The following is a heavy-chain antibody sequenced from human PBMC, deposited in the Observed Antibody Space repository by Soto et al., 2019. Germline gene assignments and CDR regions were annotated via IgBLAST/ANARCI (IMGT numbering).Heavy chain of an antibody. Sequence: QVQLVQSGPEVKKSGSSVKVSCKLSGGTFTTDTISWLRRAPGQGLEWMGRIIPILGTGNYAQKFQGRVTITEDKSTNTGYTELSSLTSEDTAVYYWAREEGAYNMGTCPFYYLDVWGNGTTVTVSS. CDR1: GGTFTTDT. J-gene: IGHJ6*03. CDR3: AREEGAYNMGTCPFYYLDV. D-gene: IGHD3-16*01. CDR2: IIPILGTG. V-gene: IGHV1-69*08.